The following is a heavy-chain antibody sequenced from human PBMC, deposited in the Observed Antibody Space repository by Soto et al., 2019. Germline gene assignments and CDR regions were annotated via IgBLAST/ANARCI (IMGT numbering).Heavy chain of an antibody. CDR3: AKDGTGRNYYFDY. Sequence: QVQLVESGGGVVQPGRSLRLSCAASGFTFSSYGMHWVRQAPGKGLEWVAVISYDGSNKYYADSVKGRFTISRDNSKTTLYLQMNSLRAEDTAVYYCAKDGTGRNYYFDYWGQGTLVTVSS. D-gene: IGHD1-1*01. J-gene: IGHJ4*02. CDR1: GFTFSSYG. CDR2: ISYDGSNK. V-gene: IGHV3-30*18.